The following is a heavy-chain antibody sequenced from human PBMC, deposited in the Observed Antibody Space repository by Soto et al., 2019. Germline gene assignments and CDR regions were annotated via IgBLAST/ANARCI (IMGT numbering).Heavy chain of an antibody. CDR2: IWYDGSNK. J-gene: IGHJ6*03. CDR1: GFTFSSYG. V-gene: IGHV3-33*01. CDR3: AREGGYCTNGACWKGKGHYYYYYMDV. Sequence: QVQLVESGGGVVQPGRSLRLSCAASGFTFSSYGMHWVRQAPGKGLEWVAVIWYDGSNKYYADSVKGRFTISRDNSKNTLYLQMNSLRAEDTAVYYCAREGGYCTNGACWKGKGHYYYYYMDVWGKGTTVTVSS. D-gene: IGHD2-8*01.